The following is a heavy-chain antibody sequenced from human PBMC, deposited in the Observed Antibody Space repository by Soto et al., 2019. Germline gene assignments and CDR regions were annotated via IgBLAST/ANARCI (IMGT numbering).Heavy chain of an antibody. V-gene: IGHV3-73*02. J-gene: IGHJ4*02. CDR2: IRSKAHNYAT. D-gene: IGHD4-4*01. Sequence: EVQLVESGGGLVQPGGSLQLSCAAFGFTFSGSAIHWVRQVSGKGLEWVGRIRSKAHNYATAYAASVKGRFTISREDSKNTAYLQMNSPITEDTAVDYCARHEVTDTPFDLWGQGTLVTVSS. CDR3: ARHEVTDTPFDL. CDR1: GFTFSGSA.